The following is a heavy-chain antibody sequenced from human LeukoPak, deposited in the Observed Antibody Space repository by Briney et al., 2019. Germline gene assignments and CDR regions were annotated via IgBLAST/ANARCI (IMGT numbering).Heavy chain of an antibody. J-gene: IGHJ5*02. CDR2: IYTSGST. Sequence: SQTLSLTCTVSGGSISSGSYYWSWIRQPAGKGLEWIGRIYTSGSTNYNPSLKSRVTISVDTSKNQFSLKLSSVTAADTAVYYCARAYRGYCSSTSCYRAEFDPWGQGTLVTVSS. V-gene: IGHV4-61*02. CDR3: ARAYRGYCSSTSCYRAEFDP. CDR1: GGSISSGSYY. D-gene: IGHD2-2*01.